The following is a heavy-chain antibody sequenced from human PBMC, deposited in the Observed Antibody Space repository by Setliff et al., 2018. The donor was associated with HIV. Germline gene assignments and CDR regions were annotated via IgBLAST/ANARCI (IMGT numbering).Heavy chain of an antibody. CDR1: EFTLSGYS. CDR2: IDPSGSRI. V-gene: IGHV3-23*01. D-gene: IGHD2-2*03. Sequence: GGSLRLSCAASEFTLSGYSMSWVRQVPGKGLEWVSAIDPSGSRIFYSDSVKGRFTISRDNSKNTLYLQMNSLTAEDTAVHYCAKVDNGHCTSASRRDFDYWGQGTLVTVSS. CDR3: AKVDNGHCTSASRRDFDY. J-gene: IGHJ4*02.